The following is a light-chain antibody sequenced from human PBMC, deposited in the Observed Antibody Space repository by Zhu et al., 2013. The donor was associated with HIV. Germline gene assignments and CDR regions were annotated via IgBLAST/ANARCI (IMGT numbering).Light chain of an antibody. V-gene: IGKV1-39*01. J-gene: IGKJ2*01. Sequence: DIQMTQSPSSLSASLGDRVTITCRASQYIHTYLNWYQQKPGKAPVLLIYGATTLQSGVPSRFSGSGSGTDFSLTTSSLQPEDFATYYCQQSYNPSRTFGQGTTL. CDR3: QQSYNPSRT. CDR1: QYIHTY. CDR2: GAT.